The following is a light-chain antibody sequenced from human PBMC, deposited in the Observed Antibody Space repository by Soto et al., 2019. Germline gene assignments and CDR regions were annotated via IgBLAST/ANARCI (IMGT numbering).Light chain of an antibody. CDR1: QSISSN. V-gene: IGKV1-39*01. J-gene: IGKJ4*01. CDR2: TAS. Sequence: IQMTQSPSSLSASVGDRVTITCRASQSISSNLNWYQQKPGKAPELLIYTASNLQSGVPSRFSGSGSGTDFALTISSLQPEDSAVYYCQQNHSSPLSFGEGTKVDIK. CDR3: QQNHSSPLS.